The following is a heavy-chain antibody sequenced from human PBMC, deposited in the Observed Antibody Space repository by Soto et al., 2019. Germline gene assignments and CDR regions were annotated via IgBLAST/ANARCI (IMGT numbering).Heavy chain of an antibody. CDR1: GFTFSDYW. V-gene: IGHV3-74*01. CDR3: ARGVRGNQQLGV. CDR2: LKGDGITT. J-gene: IGHJ6*02. Sequence: EVQLVESGGGLVQPGGSLRLSCAASGFTFSDYWMHWVRQPPGKGLVWVSRLKGDGITTNYADSVQGRFIISRDNAKNPLQLEKDKPGSRDPGVYLLARGVRGNQQLGVWGQGAPVTLSS. D-gene: IGHD3-10*01.